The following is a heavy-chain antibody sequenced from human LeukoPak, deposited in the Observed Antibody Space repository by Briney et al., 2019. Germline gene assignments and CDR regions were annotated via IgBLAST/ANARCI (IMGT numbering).Heavy chain of an antibody. Sequence: GGSLRLSCAASGFTFTSYWMTWVRQAPGKGLEWVANTKHDGSERYYVDSVKGRFTISRDNVKNSLFLQMDSLRAEDTAVYYCARGGLYGDYYFDYWGQGTLVSVTS. V-gene: IGHV3-7*04. D-gene: IGHD2-21*02. J-gene: IGHJ4*02. CDR3: ARGGLYGDYYFDY. CDR2: TKHDGSER. CDR1: GFTFTSYW.